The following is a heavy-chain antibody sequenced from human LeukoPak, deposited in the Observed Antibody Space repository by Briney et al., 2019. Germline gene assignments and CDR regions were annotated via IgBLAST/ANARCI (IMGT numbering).Heavy chain of an antibody. CDR1: GYTFTSYG. CDR2: ISAYNGNT. CDR3: ARTELLWFGDNWFDP. J-gene: IGHJ5*02. V-gene: IGHV1-18*01. D-gene: IGHD3-10*01. Sequence: ASVKVSCKASGYTFTSYGISWVRQAPGQGLEWMGWISAYNGNTNYAQKLQGRVTMTTDTSTSTAYMELRSLRSDDTAVYYCARTELLWFGDNWFDPWGQGTLVTVSS.